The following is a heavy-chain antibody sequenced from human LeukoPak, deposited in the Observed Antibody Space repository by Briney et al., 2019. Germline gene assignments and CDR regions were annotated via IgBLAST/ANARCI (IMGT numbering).Heavy chain of an antibody. J-gene: IGHJ4*02. CDR3: ARSLTMIVVVPFDY. V-gene: IGHV3-21*01. D-gene: IGHD3-22*01. CDR1: GFTFSSCS. CDR2: ISSSSYI. Sequence: PGGSLRLSCVASGFTFSSCSMNWVRQAPGKGLEWVSSISSSSYIYYADSVKGRFTISRDNAKNSLYLQMNSLRAEDTAVYYCARSLTMIVVVPFDYWGQGTLVTVSS.